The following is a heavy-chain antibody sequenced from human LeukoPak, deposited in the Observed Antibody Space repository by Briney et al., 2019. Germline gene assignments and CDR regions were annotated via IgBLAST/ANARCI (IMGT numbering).Heavy chain of an antibody. V-gene: IGHV3-30*02. CDR3: AKDRTGYYDILTGYLLDY. CDR2: IRYDGNNK. J-gene: IGHJ4*02. Sequence: GGSLRLSCAASGFTFSSYGMHWVRQAPGKGLKWVTFIRYDGNNKYYADSVKGRFTISRDNSKNTLYLQMNNLRAEDTAVYYCAKDRTGYYDILTGYLLDYWGQGTLVTVSS. D-gene: IGHD3-9*01. CDR1: GFTFSSYG.